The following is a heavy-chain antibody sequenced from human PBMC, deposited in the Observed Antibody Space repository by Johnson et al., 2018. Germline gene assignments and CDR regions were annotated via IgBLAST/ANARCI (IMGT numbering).Heavy chain of an antibody. V-gene: IGHV3-49*03. CDR1: GFTFGDYA. D-gene: IGHD4-17*01. Sequence: VQLVQSGGGVVQPGRSLRLSCTASGFTFGDYAMSWFRQAPGKGLEWVGFIRSKAYGGTTEYAASVKGRFTISRDDSKSIAYLQLNSLKTEDTAVYYCTRFGYGDYVDAFDIWGQGTMVTVSS. CDR2: IRSKAYGGTT. CDR3: TRFGYGDYVDAFDI. J-gene: IGHJ3*02.